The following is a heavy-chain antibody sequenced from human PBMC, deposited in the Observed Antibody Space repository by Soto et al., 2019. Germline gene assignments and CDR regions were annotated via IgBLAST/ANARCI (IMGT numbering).Heavy chain of an antibody. CDR2: IIPMFGTP. CDR3: ATSEGRDGYSFDY. V-gene: IGHV1-69*13. D-gene: IGHD5-12*01. J-gene: IGHJ4*02. CDR1: GVTFNRQD. Sequence: SVKVSCKASGVTFNRQDMRWVRQAPGQGLEWMGGIIPMFGTPHYAEKFQDRVTITAGESTGTAYLQLSTLASEDTAVYYCATSEGRDGYSFDYWGPGTLVTVSS.